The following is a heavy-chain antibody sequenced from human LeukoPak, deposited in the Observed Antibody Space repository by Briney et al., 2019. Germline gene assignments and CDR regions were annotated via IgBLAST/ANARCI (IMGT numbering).Heavy chain of an antibody. D-gene: IGHD1-26*01. CDR1: GDTFTTYT. CDR3: ARLVGSSFDY. J-gene: IGHJ4*02. CDR2: IIPLLQTA. Sequence: SVKVSCKASGDTFTTYTIAWVRQAPGQGLEYMGGIIPLLQTADYAQRFQGKVTITADGSTNTAYLALSSLTSEDTAVYYCARLVGSSFDYWGQGTLVIVSS. V-gene: IGHV1-69*13.